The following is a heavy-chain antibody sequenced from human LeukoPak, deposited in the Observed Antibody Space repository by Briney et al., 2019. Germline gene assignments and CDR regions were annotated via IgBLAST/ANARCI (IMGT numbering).Heavy chain of an antibody. CDR3: ARLGGPAATLDY. D-gene: IGHD6-25*01. V-gene: IGHV4-39*01. J-gene: IGHJ4*02. Sequence: KSSETLSLTCTVSGGSISSSSYYWGWIRQPPGKGLEWIGSIYYSGSTYYNPSLKSRVTISVDTSKNQFSLKLSSVTAADTAVYYCARLGGPAATLDYWGQGTLVTVSS. CDR2: IYYSGST. CDR1: GGSISSSSYY.